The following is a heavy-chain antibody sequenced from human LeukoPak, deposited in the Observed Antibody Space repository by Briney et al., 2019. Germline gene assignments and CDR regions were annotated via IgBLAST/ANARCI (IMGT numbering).Heavy chain of an antibody. V-gene: IGHV4-39*07. Sequence: SETLSLTCAVSGGSISSSSYYWGWIRQPPGKGLEWIGSIYYSGSTYYNPSLKSRVTISVDTSKNQFSLKLSSVTAADTAVYYCARGSSWYSSGFLFDYWGQGTLVTVSS. CDR1: GGSISSSSYY. D-gene: IGHD6-19*01. CDR2: IYYSGST. CDR3: ARGSSWYSSGFLFDY. J-gene: IGHJ4*02.